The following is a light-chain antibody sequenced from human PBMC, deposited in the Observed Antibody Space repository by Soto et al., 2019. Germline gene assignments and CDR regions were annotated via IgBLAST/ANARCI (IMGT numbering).Light chain of an antibody. J-gene: IGKJ1*01. V-gene: IGKV3-20*01. CDR1: QSVSSSY. CDR3: QQYNSYSWT. Sequence: EIVLTQSPGTLSLSPGEIATLSFSASQSVSSSYLAWYQQKPGQAPRLLIYGASTRATGIPARFSGSGSGTEFTLTISSLQPDDSATYYCQQYNSYSWTFGQGTKVDIK. CDR2: GAS.